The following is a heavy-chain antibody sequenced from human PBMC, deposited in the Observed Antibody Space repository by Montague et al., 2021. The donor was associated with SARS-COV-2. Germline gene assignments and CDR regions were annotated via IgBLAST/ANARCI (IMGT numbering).Heavy chain of an antibody. CDR1: GFTVSSNY. V-gene: IGHV3-53*01. D-gene: IGHD3-10*01. J-gene: IGHJ4*02. CDR2: IYSSGRT. CDR3: ARDFGESRDH. Sequence: SLRLSCAASGFTVSSNYMSWVRQAPGKGLEWVSLIYSSGRTSYADSVTGRFTMSSDNSKNTLYLQMNSLRAEDTAVYYCARDFGESRDHWGQGTLVTVSS.